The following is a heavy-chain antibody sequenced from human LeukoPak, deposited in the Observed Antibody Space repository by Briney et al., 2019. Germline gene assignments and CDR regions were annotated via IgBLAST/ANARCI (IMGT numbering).Heavy chain of an antibody. V-gene: IGHV1-8*01. D-gene: IGHD1-26*01. CDR3: ARGVHGWEDRAFNI. CDR2: MNPNSGNT. J-gene: IGHJ3*02. CDR1: GYTFTSYD. Sequence: ASVKVSCKASGYTFTSYDINWVRQATGQGLEWMGWMNPNSGNTGYAQKFQGRVTMTRNTSISTAYMELSSLRSEDTAVYYCARGVHGWEDRAFNIWGQGTMVTVSS.